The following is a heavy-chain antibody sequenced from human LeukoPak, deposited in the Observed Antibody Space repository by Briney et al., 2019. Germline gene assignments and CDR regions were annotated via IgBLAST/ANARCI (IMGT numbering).Heavy chain of an antibody. CDR2: ISGSGGST. V-gene: IGHV3-23*01. J-gene: IGHJ6*02. CDR3: ARYCSSTSCYRKKGWYYYGMDV. D-gene: IGHD2-2*01. CDR1: GFTFSSYA. Sequence: GGSLRLSCAASGFTFSSYAMSWVRQAPGKGLEWVSAISGSGGSTYYADSVKGRFTTSRDNSKNTLYLQMDSLRAEDTAVYYCARYCSSTSCYRKKGWYYYGMDVWGQGTTVTVSS.